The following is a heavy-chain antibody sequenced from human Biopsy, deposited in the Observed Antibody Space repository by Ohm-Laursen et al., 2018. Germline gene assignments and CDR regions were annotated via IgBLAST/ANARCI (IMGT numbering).Heavy chain of an antibody. CDR3: ATKLTGYFHH. D-gene: IGHD3-9*01. CDR1: GGTFTTYG. CDR2: NIPILGTG. Sequence: SVKVSCNVPGGTFTTYGVNWVRQAPGQGLEWLGGNIPILGTGNYAQKFQDRVTVAADTSTSTATMELRSLRSDDTAVYYCATKLTGYFHHWGQGTLVIVSS. V-gene: IGHV1-69*06. J-gene: IGHJ1*01.